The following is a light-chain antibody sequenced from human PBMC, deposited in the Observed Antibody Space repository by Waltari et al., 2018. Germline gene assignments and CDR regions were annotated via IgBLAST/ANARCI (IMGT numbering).Light chain of an antibody. V-gene: IGLV6-57*02. CDR1: SAPFATHS. CDR3: QSYDVAHHVI. J-gene: IGLJ2*01. CDR2: DDT. Sequence: FMLTQPLSVSESPGKTVTISCTGDSAPFATHSVTWLQHRPGSAPTVVISDDTRRPSGVPDRFSGSIDTSSRSASLTISGLKTEDEADYYCQSYDVAHHVIFGGGTKLTVL.